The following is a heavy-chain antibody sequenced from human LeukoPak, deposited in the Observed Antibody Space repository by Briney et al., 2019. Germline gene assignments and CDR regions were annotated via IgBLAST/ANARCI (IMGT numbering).Heavy chain of an antibody. J-gene: IGHJ4*02. CDR1: GFTFSSYG. Sequence: GGSLRLSCAASGFTFSSYGMHWVRQAPGKGLEWVAFIRYDGSNKYYADSVEGRFTISRDNSKNTLYLQMNSLRAEDTAVYYCAKDSSLLLEAFDYWGQGTLVTVSS. D-gene: IGHD3-22*01. CDR3: AKDSSLLLEAFDY. CDR2: IRYDGSNK. V-gene: IGHV3-30*02.